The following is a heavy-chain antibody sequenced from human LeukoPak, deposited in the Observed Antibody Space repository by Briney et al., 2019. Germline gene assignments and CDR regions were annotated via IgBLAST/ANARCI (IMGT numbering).Heavy chain of an antibody. J-gene: IGHJ4*02. V-gene: IGHV3-23*01. D-gene: IGHD1-26*01. Sequence: GGSLRLSCAASKFTFSSYAVNWVRQAPGKGLEWVSVISGSGDSTDYADSVKGRFTISRDNSKNTLYLQMNSLRAEDTAVYYCAKEVEGGRRESYFDYWGQGTLVTVSS. CDR3: AKEVEGGRRESYFDY. CDR2: ISGSGDST. CDR1: KFTFSSYA.